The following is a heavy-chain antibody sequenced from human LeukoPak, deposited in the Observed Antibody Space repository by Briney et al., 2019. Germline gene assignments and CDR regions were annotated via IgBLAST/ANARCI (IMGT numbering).Heavy chain of an antibody. CDR3: ARSYDFWSGYFHSYYYYMDV. V-gene: IGHV1-69*05. CDR2: IIPIFVTA. D-gene: IGHD3-3*01. J-gene: IGHJ6*03. CDR1: GGTFRSYT. Sequence: SLKVSCKASGGTFRSYTISWVRHAPGQGLEWRGGIIPIFVTANYAQKFQGRGTITTDESTSTAYMELSSLRSEDTAVYYCARSYDFWSGYFHSYYYYMDVWGKGTTVTVSS.